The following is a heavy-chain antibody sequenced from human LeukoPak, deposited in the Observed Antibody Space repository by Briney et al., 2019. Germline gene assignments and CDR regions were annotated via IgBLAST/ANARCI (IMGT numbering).Heavy chain of an antibody. D-gene: IGHD5-12*01. J-gene: IGHJ4*02. CDR1: GGSISSYY. Sequence: SETLSPTCTVSGGSISSYYWSWIRQPPGKGLEWIGYIYYSGSTNYNPSLKSRVTISVDTSKNQFSLKLSSVTAADTAVYYCAREGGYDKPRYFDYWGQGTLVTVSS. CDR3: AREGGYDKPRYFDY. CDR2: IYYSGST. V-gene: IGHV4-59*01.